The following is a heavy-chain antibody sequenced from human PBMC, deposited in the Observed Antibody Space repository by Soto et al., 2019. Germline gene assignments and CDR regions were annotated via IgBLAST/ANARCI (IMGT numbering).Heavy chain of an antibody. Sequence: EVQLLESGGGLVQPGGSLRLSCAASGFTFSSYAMSWVRQAPGKGLEWVSAISGSGGTTYYADSVKGRFTISRDNSKNTLYLQMNSLRAEDTAVYYGAKRKPDMVVVTALNAFDIWGQGTMVTVSS. CDR3: AKRKPDMVVVTALNAFDI. CDR2: ISGSGGTT. V-gene: IGHV3-23*01. CDR1: GFTFSSYA. J-gene: IGHJ3*02. D-gene: IGHD2-21*02.